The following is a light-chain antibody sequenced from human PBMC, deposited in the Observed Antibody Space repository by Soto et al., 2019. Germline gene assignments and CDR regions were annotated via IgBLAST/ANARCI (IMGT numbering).Light chain of an antibody. CDR3: QTWGTGPWV. Sequence: QLVLTQSPSASASLGASVKLTCTLSSGHSSYAIAWHQQQPEKGPRYLMKLNSDGSHSKGDGIPDRFSGSSSGAARYLTISRLQSEDEADYYCQTWGTGPWVFGGGTKLTVL. V-gene: IGLV4-69*01. CDR2: LNSDGSH. J-gene: IGLJ3*02. CDR1: SGHSSYA.